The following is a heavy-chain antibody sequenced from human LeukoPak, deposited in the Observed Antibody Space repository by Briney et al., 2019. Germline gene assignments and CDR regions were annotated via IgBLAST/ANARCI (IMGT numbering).Heavy chain of an antibody. CDR2: ISQDGTNK. CDR1: GFTFTSYA. D-gene: IGHD1-26*01. Sequence: GGSLRLSCAVSGFTFTSYAMHWVRQAPGKGLEWVTVISQDGTNKYYAESVKGRFTISRNNSMNTLYLQMNSLRAEDTAVYYRARDLSGATIPDYWGQGTLVTVSS. J-gene: IGHJ4*02. V-gene: IGHV3-30-3*01. CDR3: ARDLSGATIPDY.